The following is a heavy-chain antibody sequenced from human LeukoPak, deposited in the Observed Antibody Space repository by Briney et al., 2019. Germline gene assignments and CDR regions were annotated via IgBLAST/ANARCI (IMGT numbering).Heavy chain of an antibody. D-gene: IGHD5-12*01. Sequence: GASVTVSCKASGYTFTDHYIHRVRQAPGQGVEGMGWINPNTGGTDYAQRFQDRIAISAYTSISTVYMELSRLSSDDTALYYCARDLATIDGIAWYYFENWGQGTLVTVS. V-gene: IGHV1-2*02. CDR1: GYTFTDHY. CDR3: ARDLATIDGIAWYYFEN. CDR2: INPNTGGT. J-gene: IGHJ4*02.